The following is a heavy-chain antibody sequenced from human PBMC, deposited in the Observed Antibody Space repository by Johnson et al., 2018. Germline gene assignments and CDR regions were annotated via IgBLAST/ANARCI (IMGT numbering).Heavy chain of an antibody. J-gene: IGHJ1*01. CDR3: ARDREQWLVRGYFQH. Sequence: VQLVQSGGGVVQPGRSLRLSCAASGFTLSSYSMNWVRQAPGKGLEWVSSISSSSSYIYYADSVKGRFTISRDNAKNSLYLQMISLRAEDTAVYYCARDREQWLVRGYFQHWGQGTLVTVSS. V-gene: IGHV3-21*01. CDR1: GFTLSSYS. D-gene: IGHD6-19*01. CDR2: ISSSSSYI.